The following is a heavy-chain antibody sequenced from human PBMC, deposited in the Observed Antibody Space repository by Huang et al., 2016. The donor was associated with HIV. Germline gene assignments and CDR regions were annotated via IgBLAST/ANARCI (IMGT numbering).Heavy chain of an antibody. CDR1: GFTFSSYW. CDR2: SKSDGSSK. CDR3: ARGSRQGKYYYGSGTAY. D-gene: IGHD3-10*01. V-gene: IGHV3-74*01. Sequence: EVQLVESGGGLVQPGGSLRLSCAASGFTFSSYWMHWVRQVPGQVLGWVSHSKSDGSSKSYAEAVKGRFTISRDNAKNTLYLQRNSLRAEDTAVYYCARGSRQGKYYYGSGTAYWGQGTLVTVSS. J-gene: IGHJ4*02.